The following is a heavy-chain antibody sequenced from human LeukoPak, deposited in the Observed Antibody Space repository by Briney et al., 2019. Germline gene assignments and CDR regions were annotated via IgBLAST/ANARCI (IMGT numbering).Heavy chain of an antibody. D-gene: IGHD4-17*01. CDR1: GFTFSSYG. CDR2: IRSKAYGGTT. J-gene: IGHJ4*02. CDR3: TADGDYFDY. V-gene: IGHV3-49*04. Sequence: GGSLRLSCAASGFTFSSYGMHWVRQAPGKGLEWVGFIRSKAYGGTTEYAASVKGRFTISRDDTKSIAYLQMNSLKTEDTAVYYCTADGDYFDYWGQGTLVTVSS.